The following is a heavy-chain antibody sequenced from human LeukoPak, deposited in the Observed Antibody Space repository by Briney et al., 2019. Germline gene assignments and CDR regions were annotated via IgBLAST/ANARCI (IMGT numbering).Heavy chain of an antibody. V-gene: IGHV3-30*04. D-gene: IGHD4/OR15-4a*01. J-gene: IGHJ4*02. Sequence: GGSLRLSCAASGFTFSRVSMHWVRQAPGKGLEWVAFISDNEKRKYYTDSVKGRFTISRDNSRNTLSLQMNSLRGEDTAVYYRARNPRDDYYFDYWGQGTLVTVSS. CDR3: ARNPRDDYYFDY. CDR2: ISDNEKRK. CDR1: GFTFSRVS.